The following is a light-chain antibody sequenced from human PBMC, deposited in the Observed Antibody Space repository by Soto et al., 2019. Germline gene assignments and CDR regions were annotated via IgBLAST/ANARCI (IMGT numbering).Light chain of an antibody. CDR2: EVS. CDR1: SRDVGAYNY. V-gene: IGLV2-14*01. Sequence: QSALTQPASVSGSPGQSITISCTGTSRDVGAYNYVSWFQQHPAKAPKLIIYEVSSRPSGVSNRFSGSKSGNTASLTISGLRTEDEADYFCSSYATNRDVLFGGATKLTVL. J-gene: IGLJ2*01. CDR3: SSYATNRDVL.